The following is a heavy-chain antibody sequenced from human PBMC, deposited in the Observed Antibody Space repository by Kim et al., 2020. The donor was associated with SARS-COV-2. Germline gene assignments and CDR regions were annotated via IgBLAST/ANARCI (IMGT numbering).Heavy chain of an antibody. D-gene: IGHD6-13*01. CDR3: ARWSAAGGYYFDY. CDR2: INPNSGGT. V-gene: IGHV1-2*06. Sequence: ASVKVSCKASGYTFTGYYMHWVRQAPGQGLEWMGRINPNSGGTNYAQKFQGRVTMTRDTSISTAYMELSRLRSDDTAVYYCARWSAAGGYYFDYWGQGTLVTVSS. J-gene: IGHJ4*02. CDR1: GYTFTGYY.